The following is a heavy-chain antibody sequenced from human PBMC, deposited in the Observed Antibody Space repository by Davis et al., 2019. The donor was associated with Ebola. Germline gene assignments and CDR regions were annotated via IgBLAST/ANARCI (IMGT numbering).Heavy chain of an antibody. CDR3: ARHALRYYKGFSKGNWFDP. Sequence: GESLKISCKGSGYSFTSYWIGWVRQMPGKGLEWMGIIYPGDSDTRYSPSFQGQVTISADKSISTAYLQWSSLKASDTAMYYCARHALRYYKGFSKGNWFDPWGQGTLVTVSS. D-gene: IGHD3-10*01. CDR1: GYSFTSYW. J-gene: IGHJ5*02. CDR2: IYPGDSDT. V-gene: IGHV5-51*01.